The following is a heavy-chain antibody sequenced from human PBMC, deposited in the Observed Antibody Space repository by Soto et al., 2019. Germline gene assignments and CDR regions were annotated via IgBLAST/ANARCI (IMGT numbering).Heavy chain of an antibody. Sequence: SVKVSCKASGGTFSSYAISWVRQAPGQGLEWMGGIIPIFGTANYAQKFQGRVTITADESTSTAYMELSSLRSEDTAVYYCARDSALGYCSSTSCYRPATDYYYGMDVWGQGTTVTAP. J-gene: IGHJ6*02. CDR1: GGTFSSYA. V-gene: IGHV1-69*13. CDR3: ARDSALGYCSSTSCYRPATDYYYGMDV. CDR2: IIPIFGTA. D-gene: IGHD2-2*02.